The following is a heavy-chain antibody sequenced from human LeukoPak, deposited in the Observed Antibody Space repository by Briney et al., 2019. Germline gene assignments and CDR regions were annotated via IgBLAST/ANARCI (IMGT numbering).Heavy chain of an antibody. CDR1: GGSFSGYY. D-gene: IGHD2-15*01. J-gene: IGHJ5*02. CDR2: INHSGST. V-gene: IGHV4-34*01. CDR3: ARGSRRQDIVVVVAATPCHWFDP. Sequence: TSETLSLTCAVYGGSFSGYYWSWIRQPPGKGLEWIGEINHSGSTNYNPSLKSRVTISVDTSKNQFSLKLSSVTAADTAVYYCARGSRRQDIVVVVAATPCHWFDPWGQGTLVTVSS.